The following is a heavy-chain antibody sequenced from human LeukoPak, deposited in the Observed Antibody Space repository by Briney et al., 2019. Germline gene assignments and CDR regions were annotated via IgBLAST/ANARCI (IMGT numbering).Heavy chain of an antibody. D-gene: IGHD4-17*01. Sequence: PGGSLRLSCAASGFTVSSNYMSWVRQAPGKGLEWVSVIYSGGSTYYADSVKGRFTISRDNSKNTLYLQMNSLRAEDTAVYYCARAYGDFFYDFDYWGQGTLVTVSS. J-gene: IGHJ4*02. CDR3: ARAYGDFFYDFDY. CDR2: IYSGGST. V-gene: IGHV3-53*01. CDR1: GFTVSSNY.